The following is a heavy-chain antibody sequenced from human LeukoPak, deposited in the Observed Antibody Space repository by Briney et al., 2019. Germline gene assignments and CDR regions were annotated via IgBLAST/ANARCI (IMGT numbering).Heavy chain of an antibody. J-gene: IGHJ4*02. CDR2: IRYDGNNK. CDR1: VYSFCSYD. Sequence: GGSLRLSCAASVYSFCSYDMYWVRQAPGKGLEWVAFIRYDGNNKYYADSVKGRFTISRDNSESTLYLQLNSLRAEDTAVYYCTTITVASHFDYWGPGTLVTVSS. D-gene: IGHD6-19*01. CDR3: TTITVASHFDY. V-gene: IGHV3-30*02.